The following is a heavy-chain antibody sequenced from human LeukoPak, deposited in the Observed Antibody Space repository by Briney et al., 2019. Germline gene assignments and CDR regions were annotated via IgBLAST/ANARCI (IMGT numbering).Heavy chain of an antibody. CDR1: GFTFSSYA. D-gene: IGHD3-10*01. Sequence: GGSLRLSCPASGFTFSSYAMSWVRQAPGKGLEWVSAISGSGGSTYYADSVKGRFTISRDNSKNTLYLQMNSLRAEDTAVYYCAKGLWFGELLPRDAFDIWGQGTMVTVSS. J-gene: IGHJ3*02. CDR3: AKGLWFGELLPRDAFDI. V-gene: IGHV3-23*01. CDR2: ISGSGGST.